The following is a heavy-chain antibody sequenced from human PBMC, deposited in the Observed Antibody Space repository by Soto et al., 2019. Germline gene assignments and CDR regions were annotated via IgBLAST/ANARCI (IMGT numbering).Heavy chain of an antibody. CDR1: GFTFSNNW. CDR2: MNPDGSTR. J-gene: IGHJ4*02. V-gene: IGHV3-74*01. D-gene: IGHD2-21*01. Sequence: EVQLVESGGDLVQPGGSLRLSCEASGFTFSNNWMHWVRQGPGKGLVWVSRMNPDGSTRGYADSVKGRFTISRDNARNTVFLQMSSLRAEDTAVYYCARGGEVGAGQYYLDDSWGQGTLVTVSS. CDR3: ARGGEVGAGQYYLDDS.